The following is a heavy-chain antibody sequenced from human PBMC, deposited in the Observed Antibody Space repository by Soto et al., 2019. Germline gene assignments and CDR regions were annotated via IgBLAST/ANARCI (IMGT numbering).Heavy chain of an antibody. J-gene: IGHJ6*03. CDR1: GFTFSSYG. D-gene: IGHD7-27*01. CDR2: ISYDGSNK. Sequence: GGSLRLSCAASGFTFSSYGMHWVRQAPGKGLEWVAVISYDGSNKYYADSVKGRFTISRDNSKNTLYLQMNSLRAEDTAVYYCAKDAISNWGIYYYIDVWGKGTTVTVSS. CDR3: AKDAISNWGIYYYIDV. V-gene: IGHV3-30*18.